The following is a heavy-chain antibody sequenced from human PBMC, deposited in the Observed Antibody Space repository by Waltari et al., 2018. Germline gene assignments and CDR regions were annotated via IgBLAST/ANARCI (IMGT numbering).Heavy chain of an antibody. V-gene: IGHV4-59*01. D-gene: IGHD3-3*01. Sequence: QVQLQESGPGLVKPSETLSLTCTVSGGSISSYYWSWIRQPPGKGLEWIGYIYYSGSTNYNPSLKSRVTISVDTSKNQFSLKLSSVTAADTAVYYCARVPEGYDFWSLYFDYWGQGTLVTVSS. J-gene: IGHJ4*02. CDR3: ARVPEGYDFWSLYFDY. CDR2: IYYSGST. CDR1: GGSISSYY.